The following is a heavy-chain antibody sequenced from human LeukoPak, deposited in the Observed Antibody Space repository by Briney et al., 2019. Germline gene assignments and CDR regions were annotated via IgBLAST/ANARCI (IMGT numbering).Heavy chain of an antibody. V-gene: IGHV1-69*06. CDR2: IIPMFNTT. Sequence: SVKVSCKASGYTFTSYAISWVRQAPGQGLEWMGGIIPMFNTTKYAQKFQDRVTITADKSTSTAYMELSSLRSEDTAVYYCVEGGIAPLNWFDPWGQGTLVTVSS. J-gene: IGHJ5*02. CDR3: VEGGIAPLNWFDP. D-gene: IGHD6-13*01. CDR1: GYTFTSYA.